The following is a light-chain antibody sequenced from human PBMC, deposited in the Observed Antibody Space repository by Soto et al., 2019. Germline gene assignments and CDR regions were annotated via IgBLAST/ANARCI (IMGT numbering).Light chain of an antibody. Sequence: DIQMTQSPSSLSASVGDRVTITCRASQSMSSYLNWYQQKPGKAPKILIYAASSLQSGVPSRFSGIGSGTDFTLTISSLQPEDVATYYCQQSYSTPYTFDQGTKLEIK. CDR3: QQSYSTPYT. CDR1: QSMSSY. V-gene: IGKV1-39*01. CDR2: AAS. J-gene: IGKJ2*01.